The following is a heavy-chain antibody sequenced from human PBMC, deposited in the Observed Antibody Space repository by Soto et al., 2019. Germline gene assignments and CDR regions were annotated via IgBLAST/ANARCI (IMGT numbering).Heavy chain of an antibody. V-gene: IGHV5-51*01. CDR1: GYTFTIYW. J-gene: IGHJ4*02. CDR3: ARPANTVEDHFDI. D-gene: IGHD4-17*01. Sequence: GESLKISCQVSGYTFTIYWIGWVRQMPGKGLEWMGIIYPSDSDTRYSPSFQGQVTISADQSINTAYLQWDSLKASDTAIYYCARPANTVEDHFDIWGQGTPVTVXS. CDR2: IYPSDSDT.